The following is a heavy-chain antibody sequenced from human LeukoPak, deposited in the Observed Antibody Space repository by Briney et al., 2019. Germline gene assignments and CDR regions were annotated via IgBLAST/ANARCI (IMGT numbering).Heavy chain of an antibody. CDR2: ISGSGGST. D-gene: IGHD5-18*01. V-gene: IGHV3-23*01. J-gene: IGHJ5*02. CDR3: ARTGGPQLWLT. CDR1: GFTFSSYD. Sequence: PGGSLRLSCAVSGFTFSSYDMSWVRQAPGKGLEWVSGISGSGGSTYYADSVKGRFTISRDTSKNALYLQMNSLRVEDTAVYYCARTGGPQLWLTWGQGTLVTVSS.